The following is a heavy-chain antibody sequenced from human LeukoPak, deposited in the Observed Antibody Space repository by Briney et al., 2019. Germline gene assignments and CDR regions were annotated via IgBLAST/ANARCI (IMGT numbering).Heavy chain of an antibody. CDR2: ISSSSSTI. J-gene: IGHJ3*02. CDR3: APGGADAFDI. CDR1: GFTFSGSA. V-gene: IGHV3-48*01. Sequence: QSGGSLRLSCAASGFTFSGSAIHWVRQAPGKGLEWVSYISSSSSTIYYADSVKGRFTISRDNAKNSLYLQMNSLRAEDTAVYYCAPGGADAFDIWGQGTMVTVSS. D-gene: IGHD3-16*01.